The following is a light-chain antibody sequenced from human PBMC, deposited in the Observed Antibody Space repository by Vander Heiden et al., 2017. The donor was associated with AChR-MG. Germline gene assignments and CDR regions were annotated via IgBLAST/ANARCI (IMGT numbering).Light chain of an antibody. J-gene: IGLJ2*01. CDR2: SND. Sequence: QSVLTQPPSVSGTPGQRVTISCSGGSSNVGKNYVYWYQQVPGMAPKLVIYSNDQRPSGVPDRFSASKSGTAASLAISGLQSGDEADYHCAAWDDSLNALAFGGGTKLTVL. V-gene: IGLV1-47*02. CDR3: AAWDDSLNALA. CDR1: SSNVGKNY.